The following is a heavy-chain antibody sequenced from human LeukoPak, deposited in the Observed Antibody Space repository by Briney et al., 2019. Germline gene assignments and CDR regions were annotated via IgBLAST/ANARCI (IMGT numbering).Heavy chain of an antibody. CDR1: GFTFSDYY. CDR3: ARNFWSGYYIFDY. D-gene: IGHD3-3*01. J-gene: IGHJ4*02. CDR2: ISSSSSYT. Sequence: GRSLRLSCAAYGFTFSDYYMSWIRQAPGKGLEWVSYISSSSSYTNYADSVKGRFTISRDNAKNSLYLQMNSLRAEDTAVYYCARNFWSGYYIFDYWGQGTLVTVSS. V-gene: IGHV3-11*06.